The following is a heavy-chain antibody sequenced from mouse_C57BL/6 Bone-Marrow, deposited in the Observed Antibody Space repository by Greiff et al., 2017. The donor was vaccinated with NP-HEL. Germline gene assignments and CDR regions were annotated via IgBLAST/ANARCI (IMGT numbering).Heavy chain of an antibody. D-gene: IGHD2-1*01. V-gene: IGHV14-4*01. CDR1: GFNIKDDY. CDR2: IDPENGDT. Sequence: VQLQQSGAELVRPGASVKLSCTASGFNIKDDYMHWVKQRPEQGLEWIGWIDPENGDTEYASKFQGKATITADTSSNTAYLQLSSLTSEDTAVYYCTTFYCGNYRFAYWGQGTLVTVSA. CDR3: TTFYCGNYRFAY. J-gene: IGHJ3*01.